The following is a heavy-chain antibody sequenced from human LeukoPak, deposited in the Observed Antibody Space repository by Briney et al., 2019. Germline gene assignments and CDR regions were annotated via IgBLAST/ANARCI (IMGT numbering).Heavy chain of an antibody. D-gene: IGHD2-21*02. CDR3: ARVRGDLYFDF. CDR1: GFLLCILL. CDR2: IKQGGTEK. J-gene: IGHJ4*02. Sequence: GGALRLFCGASGFLLCILLKMWVPQAPGEGGEGVANIKQGGTEKYYVDSVKGRFTISRDNAKNSLYLQTSSLRAEDTAVYYCARVRGDLYFDFWGQGALVTVSS. V-gene: IGHV3-7*04.